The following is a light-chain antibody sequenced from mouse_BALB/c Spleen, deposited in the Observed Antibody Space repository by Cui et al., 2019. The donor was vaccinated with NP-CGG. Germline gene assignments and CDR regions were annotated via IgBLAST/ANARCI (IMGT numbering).Light chain of an antibody. V-gene: IGLV1*01. CDR2: GTN. CDR1: TGAVTTSNY. Sequence: QPVLTQKSHLTTSPGETVTLTCRSSTGAVTTSNYANWVQEKPDHLFTGLIGGTNNRAPGFPARFSGSLIGDKAALTITGAQTEDEAIYFCALWYSNHWVFGGGTKLTVL. CDR3: ALWYSNHWV. J-gene: IGLJ1*01.